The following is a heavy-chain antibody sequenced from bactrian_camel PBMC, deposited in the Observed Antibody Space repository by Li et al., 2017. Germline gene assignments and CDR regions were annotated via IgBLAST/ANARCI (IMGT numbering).Heavy chain of an antibody. V-gene: IGHV3S6*01. CDR1: QDAFKSYC. Sequence: HVQLVESGGGAVQAGGSLTLSCVASQDAFKSYCLGWIRQAPGKEREGVAALPTDTGETFYADSVKGRFSISQDKPENTLYLQISNLRPEDSACTTVRRLIVLEIVHTARLSYKGIDLPTGARGPRSPSP. CDR2: LPTDTGET. D-gene: IGHD1*01. J-gene: IGHJ4*01. CDR3: RRLIVLEIVHTARLSYKGIDLPT.